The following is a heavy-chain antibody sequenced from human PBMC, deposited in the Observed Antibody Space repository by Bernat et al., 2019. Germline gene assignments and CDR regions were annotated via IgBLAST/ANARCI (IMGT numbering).Heavy chain of an antibody. Sequence: QVQLVESGGGLVKPGGSLRLSCAASGFTFSDYYMSWIRQAPGKELDWVSYISRSTSYTDYADSVRGRFTNSGDNAKNSLNMQMNSLGAEDTAVYYCARGTSTSAPYMDVWGKGTTVTVSS. V-gene: IGHV3-11*05. CDR2: ISRSTSYT. CDR3: ARGTSTSAPYMDV. J-gene: IGHJ6*03. CDR1: GFTFSDYY.